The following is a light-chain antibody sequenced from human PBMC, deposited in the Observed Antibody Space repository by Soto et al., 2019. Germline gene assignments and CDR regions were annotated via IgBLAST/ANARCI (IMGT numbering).Light chain of an antibody. J-gene: IGLJ3*02. Sequence: QSALTQLSSASASLGSSVKLTCTLSSGHSTYIIAWHQQQPGKAPRFLMKLEGSGSYNKGSGVPDRFSGSSSGADRYLTISNLQFEDEADYYCETGDSKVFGGGTKVTVL. CDR3: ETGDSKV. CDR2: LEGSGSY. CDR1: SGHSTYI. V-gene: IGLV4-60*02.